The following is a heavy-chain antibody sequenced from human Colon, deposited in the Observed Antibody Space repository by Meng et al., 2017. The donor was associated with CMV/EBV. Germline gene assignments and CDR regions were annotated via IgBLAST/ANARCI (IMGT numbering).Heavy chain of an antibody. CDR3: ARWGLVVPAATVRYYGMDV. D-gene: IGHD2-2*01. J-gene: IGHJ6*02. CDR2: INHSGST. CDR1: GGSFSGYY. Sequence: GSLRLSCAVYGGSFSGYYWSWIRQPPGKGLEWIGEINHSGSTNYNPSLKSRVTISVDTSKNQFSLKLSSVTVADTAVYYCARWGLVVPAATVRYYGMDVWGQGTTVTVSS. V-gene: IGHV4-34*01.